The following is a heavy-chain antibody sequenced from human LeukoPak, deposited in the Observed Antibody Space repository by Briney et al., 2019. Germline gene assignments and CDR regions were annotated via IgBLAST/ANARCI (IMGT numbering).Heavy chain of an antibody. V-gene: IGHV3-30*18. CDR2: ISYDGSNK. CDR3: AKDRRDTSSWYGSLFDY. Sequence: GGSLTLSCAASAFTFSSYGMHWVRQAAGQGLEWVAVISYDGSNKYYADSVKGRFTISRDNSKNTLYLQMNSLRAEDTAVYYCAKDRRDTSSWYGSLFDYWGQGTLVTVSS. D-gene: IGHD6-13*01. CDR1: AFTFSSYG. J-gene: IGHJ4*02.